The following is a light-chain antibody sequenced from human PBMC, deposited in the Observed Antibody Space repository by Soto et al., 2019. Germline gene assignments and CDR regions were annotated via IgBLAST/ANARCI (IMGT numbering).Light chain of an antibody. CDR3: SSYAGSNNLV. V-gene: IGLV2-8*01. CDR1: SSDVAGYNY. J-gene: IGLJ2*01. CDR2: EVS. Sequence: QSALTQTPSASGSPGQSVTISCTGTSSDVAGYNYVSWYQQHPGKAPKLMIYEVSKRPSGVPDRFSGSKSGYTASLTVSGLQAEDEADYYCSSYAGSNNLVFGGGTKVTVL.